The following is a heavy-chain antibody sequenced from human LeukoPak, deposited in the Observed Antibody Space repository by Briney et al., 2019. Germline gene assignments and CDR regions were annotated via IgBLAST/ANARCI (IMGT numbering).Heavy chain of an antibody. CDR2: IDQEGGDR. CDR3: ARGQGAFDI. V-gene: IGHV3-7*04. Sequence: GGSLRLSCAASGFTFSSYTMTWVRQAPGKGLEWVATIDQEGGDRYYVDSVKGRFTFSRDNAKNSLYLQMNSLRVDDTAVYYCARGQGAFDIWGQGTLVTVSS. CDR1: GFTFSSYT. J-gene: IGHJ3*02.